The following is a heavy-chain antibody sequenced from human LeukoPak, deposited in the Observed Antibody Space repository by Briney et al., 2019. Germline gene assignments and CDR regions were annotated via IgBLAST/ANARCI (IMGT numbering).Heavy chain of an antibody. Sequence: GGSLRLSCAASGFTFRTYSMTWVRQAPGKGLEWVSSISRSSSDINYADSVKGRFTISRDNAKNSLYLQMNSLRAEDTAVYYCAGFYGGNRLGFDYWGQGTLVTVSS. D-gene: IGHD2-15*01. V-gene: IGHV3-21*01. CDR3: AGFYGGNRLGFDY. CDR2: ISRSSSDI. CDR1: GFTFRTYS. J-gene: IGHJ4*02.